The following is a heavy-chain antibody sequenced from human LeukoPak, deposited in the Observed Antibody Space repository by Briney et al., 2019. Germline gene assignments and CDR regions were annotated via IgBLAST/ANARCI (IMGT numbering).Heavy chain of an antibody. Sequence: PSETLSLTCAVYGGSFSGYYWSWIRQPPGKGLEWIGEINHSGSTNYNPSLKSRVTISLDTSKNQFSLKLSSVTAADTAVYYCAREGHSSSWFWFDPWGQGTLVTVSS. D-gene: IGHD6-13*01. V-gene: IGHV4-34*01. CDR1: GGSFSGYY. CDR2: INHSGST. J-gene: IGHJ5*02. CDR3: AREGHSSSWFWFDP.